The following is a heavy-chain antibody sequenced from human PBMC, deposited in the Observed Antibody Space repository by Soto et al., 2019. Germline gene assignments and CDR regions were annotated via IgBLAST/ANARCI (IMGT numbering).Heavy chain of an antibody. J-gene: IGHJ6*02. CDR3: ARGDGYSYYYYYGMDV. CDR2: INPSGGST. D-gene: IGHD5-12*01. CDR1: GYTFTSYY. V-gene: IGHV1-46*01. Sequence: ASVKVSCKASGYTFTSYYMHWVRQAPGQGLEWMGIINPSGGSTSYAQKFQGRVTMTRDTSTSTVYMELSSLRSEDTAVYYCARGDGYSYYYYYGMDVGGQGTTVTVSS.